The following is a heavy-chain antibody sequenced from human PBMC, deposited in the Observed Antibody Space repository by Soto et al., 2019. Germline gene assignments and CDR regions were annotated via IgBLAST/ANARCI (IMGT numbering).Heavy chain of an antibody. D-gene: IGHD3-10*01. J-gene: IGHJ6*02. CDR1: GFSLNTGGVG. Sequence: ITLKESGPTLVKPTQTLTLTCTFSGFSLNTGGVGVGWVRQPRGKAMEWLALIYWDDDERYRPSLRSRLNITXDXTXNXVVLTLTNMDPEDTATYYCVRNWRYYGGDYYYGMDAWGQGTTVTVSS. CDR2: IYWDDDE. CDR3: VRNWRYYGGDYYYGMDA. V-gene: IGHV2-5*02.